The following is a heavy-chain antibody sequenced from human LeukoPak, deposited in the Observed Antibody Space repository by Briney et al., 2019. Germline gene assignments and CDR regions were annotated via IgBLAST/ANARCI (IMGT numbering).Heavy chain of an antibody. D-gene: IGHD3-10*01. CDR3: ARAGTMVRGVNFDY. V-gene: IGHV3-48*04. CDR1: RFSLSSYS. Sequence: PGGSLRLSCTASRFSLSSYSINWVRQAPGKGLEWVSYISSSGSTIYYADSVKGRFTISRDNAKNSLYLQMNSLRAEDTAVYYCARAGTMVRGVNFDYWGQGTLVTVSS. CDR2: ISSSGSTI. J-gene: IGHJ4*02.